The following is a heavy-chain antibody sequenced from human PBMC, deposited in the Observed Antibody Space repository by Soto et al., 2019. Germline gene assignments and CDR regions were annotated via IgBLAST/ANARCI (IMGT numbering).Heavy chain of an antibody. Sequence: GASVKVSCKASGYTFTSYAMHWVRQAPGQGLEWMGWINPNSGGTNYAQKFQGWVTMTRDTSISTAYMELSRLRSDDTAVYYCAIADESGYDNWFDPWGQGTLVTVSS. CDR2: INPNSGGT. CDR3: AIADESGYDNWFDP. J-gene: IGHJ5*02. V-gene: IGHV1-2*04. D-gene: IGHD5-12*01. CDR1: GYTFTSYA.